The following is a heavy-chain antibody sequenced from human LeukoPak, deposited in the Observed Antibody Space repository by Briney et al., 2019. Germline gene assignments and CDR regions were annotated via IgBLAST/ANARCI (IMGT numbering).Heavy chain of an antibody. V-gene: IGHV3-30*02. CDR2: IRYDGSNK. Sequence: PGGSLRLSCAASGFTFSSYGMHWVRQAPGKGLEWVAFIRYDGSNKYYADSVKGRFTISRDNSKNTLYLLMSSLRAEDTAVYYCAKGGRDIVVVPATMARYYFYYMDVWGKATTVTVSS. J-gene: IGHJ6*03. CDR3: AKGGRDIVVVPATMARYYFYYMDV. D-gene: IGHD2-2*01. CDR1: GFTFSSYG.